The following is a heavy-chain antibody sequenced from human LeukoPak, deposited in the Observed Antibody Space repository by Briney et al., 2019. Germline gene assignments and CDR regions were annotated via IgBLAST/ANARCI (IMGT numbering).Heavy chain of an antibody. CDR3: ARDPRKYSSSWYFDY. J-gene: IGHJ4*02. CDR1: EFTFSAFG. CDR2: ISYDGSNK. Sequence: GRSLRLSCAASEFTFSAFGMHWVRQAPGKGLEWVAVISYDGSNKYYADFVKGRFTISRDNSKNTLYLQMNSLRAEDTAVYYCARDPRKYSSSWYFDYWGQGTLVTVSS. V-gene: IGHV3-30*03. D-gene: IGHD6-13*01.